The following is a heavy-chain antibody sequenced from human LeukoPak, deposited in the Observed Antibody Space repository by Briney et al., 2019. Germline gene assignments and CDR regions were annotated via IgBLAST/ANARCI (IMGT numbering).Heavy chain of an antibody. V-gene: IGHV3-64*01. CDR2: ISGNGVTT. CDR1: GFIFSTKP. CDR3: VRRALRFGELSYFDY. Sequence: GGSLRLSCAASGFIFSTKPMHWVRQAPGKGLEYVSGISGNGVTTYYASSVKGRFNISRANSNNTLSLQMGSLRTDDMAVYYCVRRALRFGELSYFDYWGQGTLVTVSS. D-gene: IGHD3-10*01. J-gene: IGHJ4*02.